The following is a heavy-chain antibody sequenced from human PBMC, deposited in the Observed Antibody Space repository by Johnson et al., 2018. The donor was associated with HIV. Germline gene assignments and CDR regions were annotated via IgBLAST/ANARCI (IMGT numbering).Heavy chain of an antibody. J-gene: IGHJ3*02. D-gene: IGHD3-10*01. Sequence: QMLLVESGGGVVQPGRSLRLSCAASGFTFWSYGMHWVRQAPGKGLEWVAVISYDGSKKYHADSVKGRFTISRDNSKNTLYLQMNTLRAEDTAVYYCVKVQDEWFRALGAFDIWGQETMVTVSS. CDR1: GFTFWSYG. CDR2: ISYDGSKK. V-gene: IGHV3-30*18. CDR3: VKVQDEWFRALGAFDI.